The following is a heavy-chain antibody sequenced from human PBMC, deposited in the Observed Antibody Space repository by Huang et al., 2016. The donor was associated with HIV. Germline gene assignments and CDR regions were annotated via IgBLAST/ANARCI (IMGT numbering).Heavy chain of an antibody. J-gene: IGHJ4*02. CDR1: GFAFSSYA. D-gene: IGHD3-10*01. CDR3: ARTGSYYYGSGSYHFGDY. Sequence: QVQLVESGGGVVQPGRSLRLSCAASGFAFSSYAMPWVRQAPGKGLEWVAVISIDGSNKNYAHSVKGLFTISRDNSKGTVYLQMNSLRPEDTAVYSCARTGSYYYGSGSYHFGDYWGQGTLVTVSS. V-gene: IGHV3-30-3*01. CDR2: ISIDGSNK.